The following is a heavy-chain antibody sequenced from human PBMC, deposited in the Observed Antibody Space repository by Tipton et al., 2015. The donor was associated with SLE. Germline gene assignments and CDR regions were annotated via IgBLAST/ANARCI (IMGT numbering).Heavy chain of an antibody. D-gene: IGHD2-15*01. CDR2: IYYTGST. V-gene: IGHV4-59*01. Sequence: TLSLTCTVSGASINSYYWSWIRQFPGKGLEWIGFIYYTGSTIYNPSLKSRVTMSIDTSKNQFSLKLSSVTAADTAVYYCARDARYSVFNYFDPWGQGTLVTVSS. CDR1: GASINSYY. CDR3: ARDARYSVFNYFDP. J-gene: IGHJ5*02.